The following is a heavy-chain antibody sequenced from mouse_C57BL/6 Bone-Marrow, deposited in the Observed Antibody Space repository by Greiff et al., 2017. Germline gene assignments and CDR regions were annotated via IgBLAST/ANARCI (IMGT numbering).Heavy chain of an antibody. Sequence: EVKLVESGGGLVKPGGSLKLSCAASGFTFCSYAMSWVRQTPEKRLEWVATISDGGSYTYYPDNVKGRFTISSDNAKNNLYLQMSHLKSEDTAMYYCARDVHYYGSSPWFAYWGQGTLVTVSA. CDR3: ARDVHYYGSSPWFAY. CDR1: GFTFCSYA. D-gene: IGHD1-1*01. CDR2: ISDGGSYT. V-gene: IGHV5-4*01. J-gene: IGHJ3*01.